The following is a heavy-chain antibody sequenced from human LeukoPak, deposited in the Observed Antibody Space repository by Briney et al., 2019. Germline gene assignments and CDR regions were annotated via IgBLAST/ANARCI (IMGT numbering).Heavy chain of an antibody. CDR2: IYPGDSDT. V-gene: IGHV5-51*01. Sequence: GGSLRLSCAASGFTFSSYWIGWVRQMPGKGLEWMGIIYPGDSDTRYSPSFQGQVTISADKSISTAYLQWSSLKASDTAMYYCARPPRGYSYGSLYWGQGTLVTVSS. CDR3: ARPPRGYSYGSLY. D-gene: IGHD5-18*01. J-gene: IGHJ4*02. CDR1: GFTFSSYW.